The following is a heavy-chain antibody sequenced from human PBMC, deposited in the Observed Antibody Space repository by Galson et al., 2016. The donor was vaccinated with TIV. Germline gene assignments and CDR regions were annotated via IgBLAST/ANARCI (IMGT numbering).Heavy chain of an antibody. D-gene: IGHD3-3*01. CDR1: GYTFTSYY. CDR3: ARAFWNGNYFFDF. V-gene: IGHV1-46*01. CDR2: INPSGGDA. Sequence: SVKVSCKGSGYTFTSYYIHWVRQAPGQGLEWMGRINPSGGDATYAQKFQGRVILTRDTSTSTIYMDLSSLTADDTAVYYCARAFWNGNYFFDFWGQGTLVTVSS. J-gene: IGHJ4*02.